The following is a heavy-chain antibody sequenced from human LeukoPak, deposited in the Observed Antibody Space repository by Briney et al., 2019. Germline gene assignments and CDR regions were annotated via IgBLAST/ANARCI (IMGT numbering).Heavy chain of an antibody. V-gene: IGHV3-30*18. J-gene: IGHJ6*02. CDR1: GFTFSSYG. D-gene: IGHD6-6*01. CDR2: ISYDGSNK. Sequence: GGSLRLSCAASGFTFSSYGMHWVRQAPGKGLEWVAVISYDGSNKYYADSVKGRFTISRGNSKNTLYLQMNSLRAEDTAVYYCAKDKQLGDYGMDVWGQGTTVTVSS. CDR3: AKDKQLGDYGMDV.